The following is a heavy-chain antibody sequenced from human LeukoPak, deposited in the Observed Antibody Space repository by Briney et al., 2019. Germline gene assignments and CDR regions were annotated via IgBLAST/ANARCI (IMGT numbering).Heavy chain of an antibody. CDR3: ARDRVTYSTSSGVDY. D-gene: IGHD6-6*01. CDR1: GYTFSSYG. Sequence: ASVKVSCKASGYTFSSYGISWVRQAPGQGLEWMGRISAYNGNTNYAQKFQGRVTMTTDTSTTAAYKELRSLRSDDTAVYYGARDRVTYSTSSGVDYWGQGTLVTVSS. J-gene: IGHJ4*02. V-gene: IGHV1-18*01. CDR2: ISAYNGNT.